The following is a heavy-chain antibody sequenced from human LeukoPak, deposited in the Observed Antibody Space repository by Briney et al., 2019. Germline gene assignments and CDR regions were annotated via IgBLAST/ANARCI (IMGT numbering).Heavy chain of an antibody. V-gene: IGHV3-23*01. CDR3: AREMAKRRDAFDI. J-gene: IGHJ3*02. CDR2: ISDGGDRP. CDR1: GFTFSTYG. Sequence: GGSLRLSCAASGFTFSTYGMSWVRQAPGKGLEWVSAISDGGDRPYYADSVKGRFTISRDNAKNSLYLQMNSLRAEDTAVYYCAREMAKRRDAFDIWGQGTMVTVSS. D-gene: IGHD5-24*01.